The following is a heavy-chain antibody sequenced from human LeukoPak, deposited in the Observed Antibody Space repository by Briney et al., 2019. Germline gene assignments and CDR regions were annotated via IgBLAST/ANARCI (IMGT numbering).Heavy chain of an antibody. D-gene: IGHD2-2*01. CDR3: AKGGDAAASYTMDV. CDR2: ISWSSGST. J-gene: IGHJ6*02. Sequence: GGSLRLSCAASGFTFSSYSMNWVRQAPGKGLEWVSGISWSSGSTGYADSVKGRFTISRDNAKNSLYLQMNSLRPEDTALYYCAKGGDAAASYTMDVWGQGTTVTVSS. CDR1: GFTFSSYS. V-gene: IGHV3-9*01.